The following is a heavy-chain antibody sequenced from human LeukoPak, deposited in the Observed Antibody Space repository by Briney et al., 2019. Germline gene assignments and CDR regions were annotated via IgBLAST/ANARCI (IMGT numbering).Heavy chain of an antibody. CDR1: GVSISSSEW. CDR3: GKTDIYFNPIDY. Sequence: SETLSLTCAVSGVSISSSEWWIWVRQPPGQGLEWIGEIHRDGRTRYNPSLKSRVTMSMDYSKNQFSLSVTSVTAADTATYYCGKTDIYFNPIDYWGPGSLVTVSS. J-gene: IGHJ4*02. CDR2: IHRDGRT. D-gene: IGHD3-9*01. V-gene: IGHV4-4*02.